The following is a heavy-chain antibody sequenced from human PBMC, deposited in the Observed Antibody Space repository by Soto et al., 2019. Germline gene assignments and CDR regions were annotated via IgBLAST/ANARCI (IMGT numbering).Heavy chain of an antibody. Sequence: GSLRLSYAASGFTFSGSAMHWVRQASGKGLEWVGRIRSKANSYATAYAASVKGRFTISRDDSKNTAYLQMNSLKTEYKAVYYCTRPISDYGVNWFDPCGQGTLVTVSS. V-gene: IGHV3-73*01. J-gene: IGHJ5*02. CDR3: TRPISDYGVNWFDP. D-gene: IGHD4-17*01. CDR2: IRSKANSYAT. CDR1: GFTFSGSA.